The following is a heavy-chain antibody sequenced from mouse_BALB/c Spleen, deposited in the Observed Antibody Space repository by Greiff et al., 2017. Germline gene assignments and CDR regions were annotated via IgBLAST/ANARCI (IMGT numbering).Heavy chain of an antibody. V-gene: IGHV5-17*02. CDR3: ARDSSGYY. CDR2: ISSGSSTI. D-gene: IGHD3-2*01. J-gene: IGHJ3*01. Sequence: EVKLVESGGGLVQPGGSRKLSCAASGFTFSSFGMHWVRQAPEKGLEWVAYISSGSSTIYYADTVKGRFTISRDNPKNTLFLQMTSLRSEDTAMYYCARDSSGYYWGQGTLVTVSA. CDR1: GFTFSSFG.